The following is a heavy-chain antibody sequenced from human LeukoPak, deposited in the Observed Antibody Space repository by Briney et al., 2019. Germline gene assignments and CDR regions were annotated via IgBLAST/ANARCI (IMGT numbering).Heavy chain of an antibody. Sequence: PSETLSLTCTVSGGSISSGGYYWSWIRQHPGKGLEWIGYIYYRGSTYYNPSLKSRVTISVDTSKNQFSLKLSSVTAADTAVYYCAREDTDFLGTYDYWGQGTLVTVSS. D-gene: IGHD2/OR15-2a*01. V-gene: IGHV4-31*03. J-gene: IGHJ4*02. CDR2: IYYRGST. CDR3: AREDTDFLGTYDY. CDR1: GGSISSGGYY.